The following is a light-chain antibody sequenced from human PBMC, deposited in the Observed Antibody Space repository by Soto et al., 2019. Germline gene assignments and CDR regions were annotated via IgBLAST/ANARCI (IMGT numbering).Light chain of an antibody. CDR3: QQYNRYT. CDR2: DAS. J-gene: IGKJ5*01. CDR1: QSISSW. Sequence: DIQMTQSPSTLSASVGDRVTITCRASQSISSWLAWYQQKPGKAPKLLIYDASSLESGVPSRFSGSGSGTEFTLTISSLQPDDFATYYCQQYNRYTFGPGTRLEIK. V-gene: IGKV1-5*01.